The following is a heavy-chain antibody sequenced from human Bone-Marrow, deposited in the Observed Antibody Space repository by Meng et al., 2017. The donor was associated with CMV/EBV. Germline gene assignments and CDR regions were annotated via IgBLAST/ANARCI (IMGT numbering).Heavy chain of an antibody. J-gene: IGHJ4*02. CDR2: ISYDGSNK. CDR1: GFTFSSYG. CDR3: AGLAAGDPKSGYYFDY. D-gene: IGHD6-13*01. V-gene: IGHV3-30*04. Sequence: GESLKISCAASGFTFSSYGMHWVRQAPGKGLEWVAVISYDGSNKYYADSVKGRFTIPRDNSKNTLYLQMNSLRAEDTAVYYCAGLAAGDPKSGYYFDYWCQGTLVTFSS.